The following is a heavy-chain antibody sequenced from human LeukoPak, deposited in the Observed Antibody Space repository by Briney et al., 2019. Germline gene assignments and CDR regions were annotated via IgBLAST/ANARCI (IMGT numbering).Heavy chain of an antibody. CDR3: ARDRRYCSGGSCYFDY. J-gene: IGHJ4*02. CDR1: GFTFSDYY. Sequence: GGSLRLSCAASGFTFSDYYMTWIRQAPGKGLEWVSSISSSSSYIYYADSVKGRFTISRDNAKNSLYLQMNSLRAEDTAVYYCARDRRYCSGGSCYFDYWGQGTLVTVSS. V-gene: IGHV3-11*06. CDR2: ISSSSSYI. D-gene: IGHD2-15*01.